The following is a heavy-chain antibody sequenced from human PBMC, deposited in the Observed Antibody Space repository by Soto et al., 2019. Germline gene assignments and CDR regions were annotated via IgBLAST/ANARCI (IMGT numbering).Heavy chain of an antibody. V-gene: IGHV3-9*01. CDR2: ISWNSGSI. CDR3: AKGRIFGVANNRFDP. CDR1: GFTFDDYA. D-gene: IGHD3-3*01. J-gene: IGHJ5*02. Sequence: EVQLVESGGGLVQPGRSLRLSCAASGFTFDDYAMHWVRQAPGKGLEWVSGISWNSGSIGYADSVKGRFTISRDNAKNSLYLQMNSLRAEDTALYYCAKGRIFGVANNRFDPWGQGTLVTVSS.